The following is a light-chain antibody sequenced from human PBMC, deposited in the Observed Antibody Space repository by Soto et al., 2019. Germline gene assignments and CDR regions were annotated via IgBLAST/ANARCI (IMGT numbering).Light chain of an antibody. CDR2: AAS. J-gene: IGKJ4*01. V-gene: IGKV1-27*01. Sequence: DIQMTQSTSYLSASVGDRVTITCRASLPIRNYLAWYQQKPEKSPNLLIYAASTLQAGVPSRFSGIGSGTDFTLNISSLQPEDVAAYYCHKYNSATLTFGGGTKVEIK. CDR3: HKYNSATLT. CDR1: LPIRNY.